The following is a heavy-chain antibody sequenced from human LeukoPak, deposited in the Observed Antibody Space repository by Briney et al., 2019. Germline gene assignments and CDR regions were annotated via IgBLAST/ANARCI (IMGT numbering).Heavy chain of an antibody. CDR1: GYTFTGYY. J-gene: IGHJ6*03. CDR2: INPNSGGT. V-gene: IGHV1-2*02. Sequence: ASVKVSCKASGYTFTGYYMHWVRQAPGQGLEWMGWINPNSGGTNYAQKFQGRVTMTRDTSISTAYMELSRLRSDDTAVYYCARVGSSYGVYYYYMDVWGKGTTVTISS. D-gene: IGHD5-18*01. CDR3: ARVGSSYGVYYYYMDV.